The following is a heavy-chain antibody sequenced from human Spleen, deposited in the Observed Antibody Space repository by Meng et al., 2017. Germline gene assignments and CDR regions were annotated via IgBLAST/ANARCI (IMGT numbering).Heavy chain of an antibody. V-gene: IGHV1-2*06. Sequence: QVQLVQSGAEVKKPGASGKVSGKPSGYNFPDYWLHWVRRAPGQGLEWMGHINPNSGDTHYAQKFQGRVSMTGDTSISTAYMELRSLRSDDTAIYYCAKTYSYGYSDPWGQGTLVTVSS. J-gene: IGHJ5*02. D-gene: IGHD5-18*01. CDR1: GYNFPDYW. CDR2: INPNSGDT. CDR3: AKTYSYGYSDP.